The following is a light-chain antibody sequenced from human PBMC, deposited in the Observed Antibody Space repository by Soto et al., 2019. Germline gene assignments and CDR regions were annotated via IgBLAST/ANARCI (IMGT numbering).Light chain of an antibody. Sequence: EIVLTQSPGTLSLSPGERATLSCRASQSVSSSYLAWYQQKPGQAPRLLIYGASSRATGIPDRFSGSGSGTDFPLTISRLAPEDFAVYYWQQYGSSQLTFGGGNKVEIK. J-gene: IGKJ4*01. CDR1: QSVSSSY. CDR3: QQYGSSQLT. V-gene: IGKV3-20*01. CDR2: GAS.